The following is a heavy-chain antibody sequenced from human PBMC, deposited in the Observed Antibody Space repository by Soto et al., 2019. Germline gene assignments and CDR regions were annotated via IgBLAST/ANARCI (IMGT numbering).Heavy chain of an antibody. CDR2: TYYRSRWYN. CDR3: ARGTSIYYYYYMDV. Sequence: SQTLSLTCAISGDSVSSNSAAWNWFRLSPSRGLEWLARTYYRSRWYNDYAVSVRSRITVNPDTSKNQFSLQLTSVTPEDTAVYYCARGTSIYYYYYMDVWGKGTTVTVSS. J-gene: IGHJ6*03. D-gene: IGHD3-10*01. V-gene: IGHV6-1*01. CDR1: GDSVSSNSAA.